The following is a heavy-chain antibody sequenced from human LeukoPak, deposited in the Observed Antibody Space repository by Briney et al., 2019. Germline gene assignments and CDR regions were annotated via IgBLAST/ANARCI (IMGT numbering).Heavy chain of an antibody. CDR1: GFTFSSYG. CDR2: ISSSGGST. Sequence: GGSLRLSCTASGFTFSSYGMSWVRQAPGKGLEWVSAISSSGGSTYYADSVKGRLTISRDNSKNTLYLQMNSLRAEDTAVYYCAKGAWYNWNHYFDYWGQGTLVIVSS. J-gene: IGHJ4*02. CDR3: AKGAWYNWNHYFDY. D-gene: IGHD1-20*01. V-gene: IGHV3-23*01.